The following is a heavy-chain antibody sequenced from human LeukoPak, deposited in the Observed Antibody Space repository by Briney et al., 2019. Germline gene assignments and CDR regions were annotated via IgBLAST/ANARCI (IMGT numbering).Heavy chain of an antibody. CDR2: IKQDATAK. V-gene: IGHV3-7*01. CDR3: ARLVWGTDRYFDL. D-gene: IGHD3-16*01. CDR1: GFTFSGW. Sequence: GGSLRLSCAASGFTFSGWMSWLRQAPGKGLEWVANIKQDATAKYYVDSVKGRFTISRDNAKNSLYLDMNSLRAEDTAVHYCARLVWGTDRYFDLWGQGTLVTVSS. J-gene: IGHJ4*02.